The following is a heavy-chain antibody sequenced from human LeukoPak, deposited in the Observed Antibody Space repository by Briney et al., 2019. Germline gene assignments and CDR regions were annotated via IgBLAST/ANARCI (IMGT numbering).Heavy chain of an antibody. J-gene: IGHJ4*02. CDR1: GYTLTSYY. Sequence: LVASVTVSCKASGYTLTSYYMHWVRQAPGQGLEWMGIINPSGGRTSYAQKVQGRVTMTRDMSTSTVYIKLSRLRSEDTAVYYCARDPPDSSSLDYWGQGTLVTVSS. D-gene: IGHD2-2*01. CDR3: ARDPPDSSSLDY. CDR2: INPSGGRT. V-gene: IGHV1-46*01.